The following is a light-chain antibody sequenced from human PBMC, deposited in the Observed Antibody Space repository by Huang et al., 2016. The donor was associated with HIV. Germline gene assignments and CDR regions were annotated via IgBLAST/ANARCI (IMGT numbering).Light chain of an antibody. CDR1: QSVDCN. Sequence: EIVMTQSPPALSVSPGERATLSCRASQSVDCNLAWYQQKPGQAPRLLIYGASTRATNIPGRFSGGGSGTEFTLTVSSLQSEDSAVYFCQQYNNWFSFGQGTRLEIK. CDR2: GAS. V-gene: IGKV3-15*01. J-gene: IGKJ5*01. CDR3: QQYNNWFS.